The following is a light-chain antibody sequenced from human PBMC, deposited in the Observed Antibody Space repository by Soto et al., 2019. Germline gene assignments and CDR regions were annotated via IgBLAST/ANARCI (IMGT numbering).Light chain of an antibody. CDR3: TAWDTSLTGHLV. J-gene: IGLJ2*01. CDR1: TSNIGSHS. CDR2: SND. Sequence: QSVLTQPPSASEAPGQTVTISCSGTTSNIGSHSVNWYRQLPGTAPKVVMFSNDERPSGVPDRFSGSKSGTSASLTITGLQSEDEADYYCTAWDTSLTGHLVFGGGTQLTVL. V-gene: IGLV1-44*01.